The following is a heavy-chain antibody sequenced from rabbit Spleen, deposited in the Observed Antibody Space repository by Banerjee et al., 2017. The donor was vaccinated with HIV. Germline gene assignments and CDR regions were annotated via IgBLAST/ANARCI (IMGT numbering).Heavy chain of an antibody. CDR1: GFSFSTGYY. D-gene: IGHD2-1*01. Sequence: QSLEESGGDMVQPGASLTLTCKASGFSFSTGYYICWVRQAPGKGPEWIGCIYPDGSGSTAYASWAKGRFTISKTSSTTVTLQMTSLTAADTATYFCARGSATMTMVITGYYLSLWGQGTPSPS. V-gene: IGHV1S40*01. CDR2: IYPDGSGST. J-gene: IGHJ6*01. CDR3: ARGSATMTMVITGYYLSL.